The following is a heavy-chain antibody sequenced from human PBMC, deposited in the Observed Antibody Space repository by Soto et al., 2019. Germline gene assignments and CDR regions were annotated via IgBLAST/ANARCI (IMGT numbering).Heavy chain of an antibody. J-gene: IGHJ4*02. CDR3: AKDRRAGGNSAFYFDF. CDR2: ISATGGGT. D-gene: IGHD3-16*01. V-gene: IGHV3-23*01. CDR1: GFKFSNYA. Sequence: GGSLRLSCAASGFKFSNYAMSWVHQAPGKGLEWVSLISATGGGTYYADSVKGRFTISRDNSHNTLYLQVHSLTAEDTAVYYCAKDRRAGGNSAFYFDFWGQGAQVTVSS.